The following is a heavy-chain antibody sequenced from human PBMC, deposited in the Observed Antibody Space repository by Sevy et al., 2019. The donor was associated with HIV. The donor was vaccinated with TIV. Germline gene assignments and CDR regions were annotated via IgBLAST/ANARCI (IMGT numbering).Heavy chain of an antibody. CDR3: TRTTVVTIVAY. CDR2: IKSKTDGRTT. D-gene: IGHD4-17*01. Sequence: GGSLRLSCAASGFTVSNAWMSWVRQAPGKGLEWVGRIKSKTDGRTTDYAAPVKGRFTISRDDSKNTLYLQMNSLKTEDTAVYYCTRTTVVTIVAYWGQGTLVTVSS. CDR1: GFTVSNAW. J-gene: IGHJ4*02. V-gene: IGHV3-15*01.